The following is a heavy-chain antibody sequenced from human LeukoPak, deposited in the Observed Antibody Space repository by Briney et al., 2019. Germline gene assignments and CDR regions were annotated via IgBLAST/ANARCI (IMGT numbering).Heavy chain of an antibody. D-gene: IGHD3-10*01. Sequence: SETLSLTCTVSGGSISSGGNYWSRIRQHPGKGLEWIGYIYYSGSTYYNPSLKSRVTMSVDTSKTQFSLRLSSVTAADTAVYYCARSRGYYGSGSYRDPNWFDPWGQGTLVTVSS. J-gene: IGHJ5*02. V-gene: IGHV4-31*03. CDR3: ARSRGYYGSGSYRDPNWFDP. CDR1: GGSISSGGNY. CDR2: IYYSGST.